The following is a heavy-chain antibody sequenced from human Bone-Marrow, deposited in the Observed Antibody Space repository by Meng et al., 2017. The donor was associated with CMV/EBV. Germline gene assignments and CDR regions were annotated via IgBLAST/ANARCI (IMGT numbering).Heavy chain of an antibody. CDR2: ISGSSTYT. CDR3: ARDRASAGTYYYFFALDV. CDR1: GFDFSTHI. Sequence: GESLKISCAASGFDFSTHIMNWVRQAPGKGLEWVSSISGSSTYTHYADSVKGRFTISRDNAKNSLYLQMNSLRAEDTAVYYCARDRASAGTYYYFFALDVWGQGTTVTVSS. J-gene: IGHJ6*02. D-gene: IGHD6-13*01. V-gene: IGHV3-21*01.